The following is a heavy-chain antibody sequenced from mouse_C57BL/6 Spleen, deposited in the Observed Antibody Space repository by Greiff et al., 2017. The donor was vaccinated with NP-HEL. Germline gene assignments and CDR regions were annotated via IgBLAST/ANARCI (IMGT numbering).Heavy chain of an antibody. D-gene: IGHD1-2*01. J-gene: IGHJ1*03. CDR3: ARWLSWYFDV. CDR1: GYAFSSSW. Sequence: VKLVESGPELVKPGASVKISCKASGYAFSSSWMNWVKQRPGKGLEWIGRIYPGDGDTNSNVKFKGKATLTADKSSSTAYMQLSSLTSEDSAVYFCARWLSWYFDVWGTGTTVTVSS. CDR2: IYPGDGDT. V-gene: IGHV1-82*01.